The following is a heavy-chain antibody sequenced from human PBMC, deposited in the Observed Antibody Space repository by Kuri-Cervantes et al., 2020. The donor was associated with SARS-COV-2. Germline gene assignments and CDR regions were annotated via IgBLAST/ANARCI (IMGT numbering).Heavy chain of an antibody. CDR1: GFTFSNSD. CDR2: ISYDGNNK. J-gene: IGHJ3*02. D-gene: IGHD3-3*01. Sequence: GGSLRLSCAASGFTFSNSDMNWARQAPGKGLEWVTVISYDGNNKYYADSVKGRFTISRDNSKNTLYLQMNSLRAEDTAVYYCARDGPRDLSYDFWSGLNERYAFDIWGQGTMVTVSS. CDR3: ARDGPRDLSYDFWSGLNERYAFDI. V-gene: IGHV3-30*03.